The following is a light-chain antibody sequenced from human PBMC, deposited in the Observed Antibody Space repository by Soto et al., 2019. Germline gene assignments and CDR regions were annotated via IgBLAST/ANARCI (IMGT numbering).Light chain of an antibody. J-gene: IGKJ3*01. CDR3: QQRNNSPLN. V-gene: IGKV3-11*01. CDR1: QSISSS. CDR2: AAS. Sequence: DIGVTQSPSTLSLSTGDRVTLTCRASQSISSSLTWYQQKFCHAPKLLIYAASTRHTGIPARFSGSVSGTDFTLTIRSLHPEDFAVYYCQQRNNSPLNFGPGTSVDIK.